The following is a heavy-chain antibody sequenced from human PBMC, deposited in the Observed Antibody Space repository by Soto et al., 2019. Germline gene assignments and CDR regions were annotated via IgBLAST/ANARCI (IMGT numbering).Heavy chain of an antibody. Sequence: VGSLRLSCAASGFTFSDYYMSWIRQAPGKGLEWVSYISSSGSTIYYADSVKGRFTISRDNAKNSLYLQMNSLRAEDTAVYYCARRSTYYYDSSGYSTDDWGQGTRVTVSS. CDR2: ISSSGSTI. CDR3: ARRSTYYYDSSGYSTDD. D-gene: IGHD3-22*01. CDR1: GFTFSDYY. J-gene: IGHJ4*02. V-gene: IGHV3-11*01.